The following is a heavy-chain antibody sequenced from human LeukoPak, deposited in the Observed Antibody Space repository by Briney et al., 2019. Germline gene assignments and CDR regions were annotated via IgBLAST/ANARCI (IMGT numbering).Heavy chain of an antibody. CDR3: ARGNITTRGYYYYMDV. CDR1: GASISSGDYH. CDR2: IHCTGST. D-gene: IGHD1-1*01. V-gene: IGHV4-31*03. J-gene: IGHJ6*03. Sequence: SETLSLTCTVSGASISSGDYHWTWIRQHPGKGLEWIGYIHCTGSTDYNPSLKSRLTISLDTSKSQFSLKLSSVAAADSAVYFCARGNITTRGYYYYMDVWGKGTTVTVSS.